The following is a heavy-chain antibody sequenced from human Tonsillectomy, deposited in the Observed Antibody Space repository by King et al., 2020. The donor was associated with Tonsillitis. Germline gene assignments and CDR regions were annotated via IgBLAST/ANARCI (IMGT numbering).Heavy chain of an antibody. CDR3: ARDSAEAGTNLDY. V-gene: IGHV3-21*01. J-gene: IGHJ4*02. Sequence: VQLVESGGGLVKPGGSLRLSCAASGFTFSSYSMNWVRHAPGKGLEWVSSISSSISYIYYADSVKGRFTISRDNAKNSLYLQMNSLRAEDTAVYYCARDSAEAGTNLDYWGQGTLVTVSS. CDR2: ISSSISYI. D-gene: IGHD6-13*01. CDR1: GFTFSSYS.